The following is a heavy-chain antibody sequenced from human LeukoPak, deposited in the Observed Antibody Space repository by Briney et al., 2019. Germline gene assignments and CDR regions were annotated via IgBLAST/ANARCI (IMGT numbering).Heavy chain of an antibody. D-gene: IGHD3-10*01. CDR2: INHSGST. CDR1: GGPFSGYY. J-gene: IGHJ4*02. V-gene: IGHV4-34*01. CDR3: ARGSPHHYGSGSYYNSPIFDY. Sequence: NSSETLSLTCAVYGGPFSGYYWSWIRQPPGKGLEWIGEINHSGSTNYNPSLKSRVTISVDTSKNQFSLKLSSVTAADTAVYYCARGSPHHYGSGSYYNSPIFDYWGQGTLVTVSS.